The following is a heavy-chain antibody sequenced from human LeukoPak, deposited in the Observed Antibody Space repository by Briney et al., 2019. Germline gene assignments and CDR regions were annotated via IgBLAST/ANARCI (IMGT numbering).Heavy chain of an antibody. V-gene: IGHV2-5*01. CDR1: VFSLRTGGVG. Sequence: SGPTLLHPTQTLTLTYTFSVFSLRTGGVGVGWIRQPPVKALEWLPLIYWNDDKRYSPSLKSRLTITKDTSKNQVVLTMTNMDPVDTATYYCAHGRDITTVTTYYFDYWGQGTLVTVSS. J-gene: IGHJ4*02. CDR2: IYWNDDK. CDR3: AHGRDITTVTTYYFDY. D-gene: IGHD4-17*01.